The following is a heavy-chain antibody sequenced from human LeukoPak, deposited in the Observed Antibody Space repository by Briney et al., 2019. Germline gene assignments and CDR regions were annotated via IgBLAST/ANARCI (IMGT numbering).Heavy chain of an antibody. CDR2: IYYSGST. D-gene: IGHD3-16*02. J-gene: IGHJ5*02. CDR1: GGSISSSSYY. Sequence: SETLSLTCTVSGGSISSSSYYWGWIRQPPGKGLEWIGSIYYSGSTYYNPSHKSRVTISVDTSKNQFSLKLSSVTAADTAVYYCARSPDSDYDYVWGSYRLNWFDPWGQGTLVTVSS. V-gene: IGHV4-39*01. CDR3: ARSPDSDYDYVWGSYRLNWFDP.